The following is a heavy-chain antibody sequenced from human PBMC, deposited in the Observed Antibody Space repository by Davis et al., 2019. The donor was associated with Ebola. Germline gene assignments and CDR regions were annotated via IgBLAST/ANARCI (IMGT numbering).Heavy chain of an antibody. CDR2: ISSSGSTI. D-gene: IGHD6-13*01. J-gene: IGHJ6*02. CDR3: ARGPNSSSWYGYYYYGMDV. V-gene: IGHV3-48*04. Sequence: GESLKISCAASGFTFSSYSMNWVRQAPGKGLEWVSYISSSGSTIYYADSVKGRFTISRDNAKNSLYLQMNSLRAEDTAVYYCARGPNSSSWYGYYYYGMDVWGQGTTVTVSS. CDR1: GFTFSSYS.